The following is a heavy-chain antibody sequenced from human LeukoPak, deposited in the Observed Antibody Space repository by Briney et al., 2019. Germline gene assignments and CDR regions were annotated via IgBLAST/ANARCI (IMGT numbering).Heavy chain of an antibody. V-gene: IGHV3-21*01. J-gene: IGHJ4*02. CDR1: GFTFSSYS. CDR3: ARELDTVVVPTGPFDY. D-gene: IGHD2-2*03. Sequence: GGSLRLSCAASGFTFSSYSMNWVRQAPGKGLEWVSSISSSSSYIYYADSVKGRFTISRDNAKNSLYLQMNSLRAEDTAVYYCARELDTVVVPTGPFDYWGQGTLVTVSS. CDR2: ISSSSSYI.